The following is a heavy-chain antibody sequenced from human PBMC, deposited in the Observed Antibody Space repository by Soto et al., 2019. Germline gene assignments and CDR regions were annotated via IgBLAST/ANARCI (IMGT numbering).Heavy chain of an antibody. CDR1: GYTFTSYG. CDR3: ARGGKDYYGSGAYNWFDP. V-gene: IGHV1-69*13. D-gene: IGHD3-10*01. CDR2: IIPIFGTA. Sequence: ASVKVSCKASGYTFTSYGISWVRQAPGQGLEWMGGIIPIFGTANYAQKLQGRVTITADESTSTAYMELSSLRSEDTAVYYCARGGKDYYGSGAYNWFDPWGQGTLVTVSS. J-gene: IGHJ5*02.